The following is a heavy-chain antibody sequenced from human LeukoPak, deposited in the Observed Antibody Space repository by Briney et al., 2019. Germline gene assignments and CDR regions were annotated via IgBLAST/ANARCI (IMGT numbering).Heavy chain of an antibody. D-gene: IGHD5-18*01. CDR1: GFTFDDYG. Sequence: GGSLRLSCAASGFTFDDYGMSWVRQAPGKGLEWVSGINWNGGSTGYADSVKGRFTISRDNAENSLYLQMNSLRAEDTALYYCARVTGYSYGYDYWGQGTLVTVSS. V-gene: IGHV3-20*04. J-gene: IGHJ4*02. CDR2: INWNGGST. CDR3: ARVTGYSYGYDY.